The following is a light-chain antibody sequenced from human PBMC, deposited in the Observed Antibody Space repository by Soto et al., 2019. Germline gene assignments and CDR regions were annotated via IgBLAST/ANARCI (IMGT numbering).Light chain of an antibody. CDR3: HQYGSSPGT. CDR2: GAS. Sequence: EIVLTQPPGTLSLSPGERATLSCRASQSVSSTYLAWYQQKPGQAPRLLIYGASSRATGIPDRFSGSGSGTDFTLTISSMEPEEFAVYYCHQYGSSPGTFGQGTKREI. CDR1: QSVSSTY. V-gene: IGKV3-20*01. J-gene: IGKJ2*02.